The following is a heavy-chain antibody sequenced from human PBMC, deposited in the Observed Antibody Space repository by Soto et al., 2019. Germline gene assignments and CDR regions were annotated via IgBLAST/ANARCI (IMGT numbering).Heavy chain of an antibody. Sequence: VQVVASGGGLIQPGRSLRLSCAVSGFRFEQYVMHWDRQAPGKGLECVSTVSPTGDTVAYADSVEGRFTVSRDNAKNSLYLQMNSLKGDDTAFNYCLKDAPNGSIDDWGQGTLVTVSS. CDR2: VSPTGDTV. V-gene: IGHV3-9*01. J-gene: IGHJ4*02. CDR1: GFRFEQYV. D-gene: IGHD3-10*01. CDR3: LKDAPNGSIDD.